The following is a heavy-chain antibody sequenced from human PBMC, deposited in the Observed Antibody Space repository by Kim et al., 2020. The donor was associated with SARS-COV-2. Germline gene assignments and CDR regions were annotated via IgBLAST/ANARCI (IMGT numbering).Heavy chain of an antibody. CDR3: ARDLVTPTYYYYYYYMDV. CDR2: IKQDGSEK. Sequence: GGSLRLSCAASGFTFSSYWMSWVRQAPGKGLEWVANIKQDGSEKYYVDSVKGRFTISRDNAKNSLYLQMNSLRAEDTAVYYCARDLVTPTYYYYYYYMDVWGKGTTAAVSS. V-gene: IGHV3-7*01. J-gene: IGHJ6*03. CDR1: GFTFSSYW. D-gene: IGHD2-21*02.